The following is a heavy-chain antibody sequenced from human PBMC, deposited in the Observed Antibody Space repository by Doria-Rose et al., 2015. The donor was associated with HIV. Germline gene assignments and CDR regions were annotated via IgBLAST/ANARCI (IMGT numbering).Heavy chain of an antibody. CDR2: SRWDSGAK. CDR1: RFSFESYA. J-gene: IGHJ6*03. D-gene: IGHD3-3*01. Sequence: EVQLLESGGGLVQPGRFLRLSCVGSRFSFESYAMHWVRLAPGKCLELVAGSRWDSGAKGNADSVEGRFTIFSDNAKKSVYLEMRSLRPEDTAFYYCAKAPIIGPKYYFYMDVWGKGTSVTVSS. V-gene: IGHV3-9*01. CDR3: AKAPIIGPKYYFYMDV.